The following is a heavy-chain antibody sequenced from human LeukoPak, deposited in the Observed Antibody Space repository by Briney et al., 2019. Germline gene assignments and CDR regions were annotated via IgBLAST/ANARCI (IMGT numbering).Heavy chain of an antibody. CDR2: IYTSGST. D-gene: IGHD2-15*01. Sequence: PSETLSLTCTVSGGSISSGSYYWSWIRQPAGKGLEWIGRIYTSGSTNYNPSLKSRVTISVDTSKNQFSLKLSSVTAADTAVYYCARGGCSGGSCHSNWFDPWGQGTLVTVSS. CDR3: ARGGCSGGSCHSNWFDP. CDR1: GGSISSGSYY. J-gene: IGHJ5*02. V-gene: IGHV4-61*02.